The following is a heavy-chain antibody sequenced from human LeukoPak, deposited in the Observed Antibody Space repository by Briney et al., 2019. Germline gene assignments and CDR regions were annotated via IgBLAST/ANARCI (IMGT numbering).Heavy chain of an antibody. D-gene: IGHD1-26*01. Sequence: PGGSLRLSCAASGFTFSSYAMSWVRQAPGKGLEWVSAISGSGGSTYYADSVKGRFTISRDNSKNTLYLQMNSLRAEDTAVYYCARPSVGAPYYFDYWGQGTLVTVSS. CDR2: ISGSGGST. CDR3: ARPSVGAPYYFDY. V-gene: IGHV3-23*01. J-gene: IGHJ4*02. CDR1: GFTFSSYA.